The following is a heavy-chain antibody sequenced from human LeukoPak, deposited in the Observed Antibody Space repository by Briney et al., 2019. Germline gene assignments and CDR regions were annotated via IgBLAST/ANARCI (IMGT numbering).Heavy chain of an antibody. Sequence: SETLSLTCTVSGGSISSYYWSWIRQPPGKGLEWIGYIYYSGSTNYNPSLKSRVTISVDTSKNQFSLKLSSVAAADAAVYYCARLNKYSGSYYTLDYWGQGTLVTVSS. J-gene: IGHJ4*02. CDR3: ARLNKYSGSYYTLDY. V-gene: IGHV4-59*08. CDR2: IYYSGST. CDR1: GGSISSYY. D-gene: IGHD1-26*01.